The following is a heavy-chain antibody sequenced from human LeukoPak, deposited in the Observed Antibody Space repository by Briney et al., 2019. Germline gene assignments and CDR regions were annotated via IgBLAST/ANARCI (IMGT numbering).Heavy chain of an antibody. J-gene: IGHJ3*02. Sequence: ASVKVSCKTSGYTFSSHSMNWVRQAPGQGLEWLGWISPYNGNTKYAQKIQGRATMTTDTSTSTANLELRSLRSDDTAVYYCARETLHRITMPKDAFDIWGQGTMVTVSS. CDR1: GYTFSSHS. V-gene: IGHV1-18*01. CDR2: ISPYNGNT. CDR3: ARETLHRITMPKDAFDI. D-gene: IGHD3-10*01.